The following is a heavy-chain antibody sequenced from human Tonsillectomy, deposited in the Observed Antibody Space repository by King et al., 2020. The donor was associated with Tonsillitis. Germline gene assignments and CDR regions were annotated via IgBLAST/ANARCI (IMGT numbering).Heavy chain of an antibody. V-gene: IGHV4-31*03. CDR1: GGSINSGGYY. CDR2: IYYSGST. CDR3: ARAADSSTSVVFYHYYGLDV. Sequence: VQLQESGPGLVKPSQTLSLICTVSGGSINSGGYYWSWIRQHPGKGLEYIGYIYYSGSTYYNPSLKSRVTISLDTSKNQFSLKVSSVTAADTAVYYCARAADSSTSVVFYHYYGLDVWGQGTAVTVSS. D-gene: IGHD6-6*01. J-gene: IGHJ6*02.